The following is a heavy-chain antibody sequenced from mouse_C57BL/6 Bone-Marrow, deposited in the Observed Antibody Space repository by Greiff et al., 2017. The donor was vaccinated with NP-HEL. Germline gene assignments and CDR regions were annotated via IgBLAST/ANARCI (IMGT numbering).Heavy chain of an antibody. J-gene: IGHJ3*01. CDR3: APYDYDRFAY. Sequence: EVQLVESGGGLVKPGGSLKLSCAASGFTFSSYAMSWVRQTPEKRLEWVATISDGGSYTYYPDNVKGRFTISRDNAKNNLYLQMSHLKSEDTAMYYCAPYDYDRFAYWGQGTLVTVSA. CDR2: ISDGGSYT. D-gene: IGHD2-4*01. CDR1: GFTFSSYA. V-gene: IGHV5-4*01.